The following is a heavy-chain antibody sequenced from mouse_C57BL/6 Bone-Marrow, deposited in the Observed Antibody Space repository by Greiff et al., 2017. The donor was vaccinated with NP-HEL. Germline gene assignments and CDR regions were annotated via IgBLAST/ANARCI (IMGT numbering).Heavy chain of an antibody. CDR1: GYTFTDYN. Sequence: EVQLQQSGPELVKPGASVKMSCKASGYTFTDYNMHWVKQSHGKSLEWIGYINPNNGGTSYNQKFKGKATLTVNKSSSTAYMELRSLTSEDSSVYYCARTFHYYGSSYLYFEVWGTGTTVTVSS. CDR3: ARTFHYYGSSYLYFEV. D-gene: IGHD1-1*01. J-gene: IGHJ1*03. V-gene: IGHV1-22*01. CDR2: INPNNGGT.